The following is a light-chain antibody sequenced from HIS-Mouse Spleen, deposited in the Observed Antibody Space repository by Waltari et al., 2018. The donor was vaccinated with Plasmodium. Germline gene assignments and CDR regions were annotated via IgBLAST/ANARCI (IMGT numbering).Light chain of an antibody. V-gene: IGKV1-8*01. Sequence: AIRMTQSPSSFPASTGDRVTITCRASQGISSYLAWYQQKPGKAPKLLIYAASTLQSGVPSRFSGSGSGTDFTLTISCLQSEDFATYYCQQANSFPSPLTFGGGTKVEIK. J-gene: IGKJ4*01. CDR3: QQANSFPSPLT. CDR2: AAS. CDR1: QGISSY.